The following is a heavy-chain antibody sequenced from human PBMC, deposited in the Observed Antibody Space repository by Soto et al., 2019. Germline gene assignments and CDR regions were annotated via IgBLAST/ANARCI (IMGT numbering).Heavy chain of an antibody. J-gene: IGHJ4*02. CDR3: MLGSGWKDFDY. CDR2: IYYSGST. CDR1: GGSITSSSYY. Sequence: QLQLQESGPGLMKPSETLSLTCAVSGGSITSSSYYWGWIRQPPGKGLEWIGNIYYSGSTYYNPSLKSRVTISVDTSKTQFSLKLSSVTAADTAVYYCMLGSGWKDFDYWGQGTLVTVSS. V-gene: IGHV4-39*01. D-gene: IGHD3-22*01.